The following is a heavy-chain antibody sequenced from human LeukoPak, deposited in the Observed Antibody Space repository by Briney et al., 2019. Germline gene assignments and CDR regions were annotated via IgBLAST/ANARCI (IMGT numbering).Heavy chain of an antibody. V-gene: IGHV1-2*04. CDR3: ARDQLLWFGESIGAFDI. Sequence: ASVEVSCKASGYTFTGYYMHWVRQAPGQGLEWMGWINPNSGGTNYAQKFQGWVTMTRDTSISTAYMELSRLRSDDTAVYYCARDQLLWFGESIGAFDIWGQGTMVTVSS. J-gene: IGHJ3*02. D-gene: IGHD3-10*01. CDR2: INPNSGGT. CDR1: GYTFTGYY.